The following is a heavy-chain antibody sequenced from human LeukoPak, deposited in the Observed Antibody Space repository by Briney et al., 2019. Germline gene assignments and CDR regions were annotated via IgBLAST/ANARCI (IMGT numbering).Heavy chain of an antibody. CDR1: GLTFSSYS. CDR2: ISGSGGST. J-gene: IGHJ4*02. D-gene: IGHD5-18*01. CDR3: AKAGKIQLWLYYFDY. V-gene: IGHV3-23*01. Sequence: PGGSLALSCAASGLTFSSYSMNWVRQAPGKGLEWVSAISGSGGSTYYADSVKGRFTISRDNSKNTLYLQMNSLRAEDTAVYYCAKAGKIQLWLYYFDYWGQGTLVTVSS.